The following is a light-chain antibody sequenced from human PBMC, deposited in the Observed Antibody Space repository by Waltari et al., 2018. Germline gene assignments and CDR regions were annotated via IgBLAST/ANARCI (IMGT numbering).Light chain of an antibody. CDR3: QQHDNLPLT. CDR2: ESS. J-gene: IGKJ4*01. CDR1: QDISNY. Sequence: DIQMTQSPSSLSASVGDRVTITCQASQDISNYLNWYQQKPGNTPKLLIYESSNLETGVPARSSRSGSSTDFTFTISSLQPEDIATYYCQQHDNLPLTFGGGTKVEIK. V-gene: IGKV1-33*01.